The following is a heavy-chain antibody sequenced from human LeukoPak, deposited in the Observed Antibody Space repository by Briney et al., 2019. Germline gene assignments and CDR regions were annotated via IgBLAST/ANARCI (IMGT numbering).Heavy chain of an antibody. V-gene: IGHV1-69*04. J-gene: IGHJ4*02. CDR3: ARGYCSGGSCYAYDY. CDR2: IIPILGIA. D-gene: IGHD2-15*01. CDR1: GGTLSSYA. Sequence: ASVKVSCKASGGTLSSYAISWVRQAPGQGLEWMGRIIPILGIANYAQKFQGRVTITADKSTSTAYMELSSLRSEDTAVYYCARGYCSGGSCYAYDYWGQGTLVTVSS.